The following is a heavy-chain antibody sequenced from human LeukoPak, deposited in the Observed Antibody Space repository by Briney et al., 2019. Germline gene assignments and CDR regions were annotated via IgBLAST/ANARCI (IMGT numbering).Heavy chain of an antibody. Sequence: GGSLRLSCAASGFTFSTFWMHWVRQAPGKGLLWVSVINPDGGTTRYADSVKGRFTISRDNAKNTLYLQMNSLRAEDTAVYYYARVQYYYDSSGYYQDAFDIWGQGTMVTVSS. CDR2: INPDGGTT. D-gene: IGHD3-22*01. J-gene: IGHJ3*02. CDR3: ARVQYYYDSSGYYQDAFDI. CDR1: GFTFSTFW. V-gene: IGHV3-74*01.